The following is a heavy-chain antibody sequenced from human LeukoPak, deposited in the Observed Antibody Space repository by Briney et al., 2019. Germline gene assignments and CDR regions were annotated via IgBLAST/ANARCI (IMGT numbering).Heavy chain of an antibody. J-gene: IGHJ4*02. D-gene: IGHD2-15*01. CDR2: ISSSSSYI. V-gene: IGHV3-21*01. Sequence: GGSLRLSCAASGFTFSSYSMNWVRQAPGKGLEWVSSISSSSSYIYYADSVKGRFTISRDNAKNSLYLQMNSLRAKDTAVYYCARASMAVVVAATFDYWGQGTLVTVSS. CDR1: GFTFSSYS. CDR3: ARASMAVVVAATFDY.